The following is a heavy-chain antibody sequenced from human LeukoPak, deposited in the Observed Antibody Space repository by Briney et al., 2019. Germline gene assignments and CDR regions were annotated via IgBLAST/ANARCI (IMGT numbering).Heavy chain of an antibody. CDR1: GGSFSSYS. J-gene: IGHJ5*02. D-gene: IGHD6-6*01. CDR2: IISIFGIA. Sequence: SVNVSCKASGGSFSSYSSSWVRQAPGQGLERMGRIISIFGIANYAQKFQGRVTITADKSTSTAYMELSSLRSEDTAVYYCARAHSSSSLDWFDPWGQGTLVTVSS. V-gene: IGHV1-69*04. CDR3: ARAHSSSSLDWFDP.